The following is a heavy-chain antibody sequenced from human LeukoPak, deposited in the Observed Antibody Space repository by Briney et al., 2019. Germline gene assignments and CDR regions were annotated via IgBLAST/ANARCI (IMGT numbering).Heavy chain of an antibody. D-gene: IGHD3-22*01. Sequence: GESLKISCKGSGYSSTSYWIGWVRQMPGKGLEWMGRIDPSDSYTNYSPSFQGQVTISADKSVSTAYLQWRSLKASDAAMYYCARPNITSYYDSRGYDAFDVWGQGTMVTVSS. V-gene: IGHV5-10-1*04. CDR3: ARPNITSYYDSRGYDAFDV. CDR2: IDPSDSYT. J-gene: IGHJ3*01. CDR1: GYSSTSYW.